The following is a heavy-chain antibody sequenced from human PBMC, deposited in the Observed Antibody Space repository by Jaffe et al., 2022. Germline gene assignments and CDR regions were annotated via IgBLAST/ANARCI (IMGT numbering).Heavy chain of an antibody. D-gene: IGHD5-18*01. Sequence: QITLKESGPTLVKPTQTLTLTCTFSGFSLSTSGVGVGWIRQPPGKALEWLALIYWDDDKRYSPSLKSRLTITKDTSKNQVVLTMTNMDPVDTATYYCAHRPAKLYSYGYQDQYYFDYWGQGTLVTVSS. CDR1: GFSLSTSGVG. CDR2: IYWDDDK. J-gene: IGHJ4*02. V-gene: IGHV2-5*02. CDR3: AHRPAKLYSYGYQDQYYFDY.